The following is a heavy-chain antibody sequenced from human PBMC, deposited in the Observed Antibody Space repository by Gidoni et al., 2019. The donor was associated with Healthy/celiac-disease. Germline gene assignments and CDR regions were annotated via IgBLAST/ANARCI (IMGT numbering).Heavy chain of an antibody. D-gene: IGHD6-13*01. CDR1: GFPFSSYA. Sequence: EVQLLESGAGLVQPGGALRFSFAASGFPFSSYAMSWGGQAPGKGLEWVLAISGSGGSTSSAASVKGRFTISRDNSKNTLYLQMNSLRAEDTAVYYCAKDRSRSSSWPFDYWGQGTLVTVSS. V-gene: IGHV3-23*01. CDR3: AKDRSRSSSWPFDY. CDR2: ISGSGGST. J-gene: IGHJ4*02.